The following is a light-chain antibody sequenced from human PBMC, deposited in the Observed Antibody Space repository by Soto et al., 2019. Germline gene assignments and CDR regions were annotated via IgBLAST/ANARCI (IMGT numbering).Light chain of an antibody. CDR1: SSNIGAGYD. V-gene: IGLV1-40*01. J-gene: IGLJ1*01. Sequence: QSVLTQPPSVSGAQGQRVTISCTGSSSNIGAGYDVHWYQQLPGTAPKLLIYDNSNRPSGVPDRFSGSKSGTSASLAITGLQAEDEADYYCQSYDSSLSVLYVFGTGTKLTVL. CDR3: QSYDSSLSVLYV. CDR2: DNS.